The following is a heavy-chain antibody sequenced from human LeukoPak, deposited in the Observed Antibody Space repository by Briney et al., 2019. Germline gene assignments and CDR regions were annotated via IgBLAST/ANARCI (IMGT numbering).Heavy chain of an antibody. J-gene: IGHJ4*02. CDR2: INPNSGGT. CDR1: GYTFTGYY. V-gene: IGHV1-2*02. D-gene: IGHD3-22*01. Sequence: ASVKVSCKASGYTFTGYYMHWVRQAPGQGLEWMGWINPNSGGTNYAQKFQGRVTMTRDTSTSTVYMELSSLRSEDTAVYYCARVDYYDSSGEPVYWGQGTLVTVSS. CDR3: ARVDYYDSSGEPVY.